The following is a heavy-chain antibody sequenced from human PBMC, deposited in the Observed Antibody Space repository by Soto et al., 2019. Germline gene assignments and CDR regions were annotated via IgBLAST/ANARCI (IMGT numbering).Heavy chain of an antibody. Sequence: PGGSLRLSCAASGFTFSSYEMNWVRQAPGKGLEWVSYISSSGSTIYYADSVKGRFTISRDNAKNSLYLQMNSLRAEDTAVYYCASLLYGYNFDYWGQGTLVTVSS. D-gene: IGHD5-18*01. CDR3: ASLLYGYNFDY. CDR2: ISSSGSTI. J-gene: IGHJ4*02. V-gene: IGHV3-48*03. CDR1: GFTFSSYE.